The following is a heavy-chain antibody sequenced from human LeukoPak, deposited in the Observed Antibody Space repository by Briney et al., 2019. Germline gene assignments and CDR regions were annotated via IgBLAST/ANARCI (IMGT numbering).Heavy chain of an antibody. CDR2: INPNSGGT. D-gene: IGHD1-26*01. CDR1: GYTFTGYY. J-gene: IGHJ4*02. V-gene: IGHV1-2*02. Sequence: ASVKVSCKASGYTFTGYYMHWVRQAPGQGLEWMGWINPNSGGTNYAQKFQGRVTMTRDTSISTAYMELSRLRSDDTAVYYCARVVVGATEGDFFDYWGQGTLATVSS. CDR3: ARVVVGATEGDFFDY.